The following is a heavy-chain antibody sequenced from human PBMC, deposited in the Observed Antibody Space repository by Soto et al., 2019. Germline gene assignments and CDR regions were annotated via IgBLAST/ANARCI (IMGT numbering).Heavy chain of an antibody. CDR3: ARGSRSSSWDFDY. J-gene: IGHJ4*02. D-gene: IGHD6-13*01. CDR2: IWYDGSNK. Sequence: GGSLRLSCAASGFTFSSYGMHWVRQAPGKGLEWVAVIWYDGSNKYYADSVKGRFTISRDNSKNTLYLQMNSLRAEDTAVYYCARGSRSSSWDFDYWGQGTLVTVSS. CDR1: GFTFSSYG. V-gene: IGHV3-33*01.